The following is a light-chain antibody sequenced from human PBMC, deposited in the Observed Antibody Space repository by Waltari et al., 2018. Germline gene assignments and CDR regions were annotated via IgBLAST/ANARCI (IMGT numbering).Light chain of an antibody. Sequence: QSGLTQPPSVYGAPGQRVTISCTGSSSNIGAGYDVHCYQLLPGTAPKLLIYGNSNRPSGVPDRFSGSKSGTSASLAITGLQAEDEAGYYCQSYDSSLSGSVFGGGTKLTVL. V-gene: IGLV1-40*01. J-gene: IGLJ2*01. CDR2: GNS. CDR1: SSNIGAGYD. CDR3: QSYDSSLSGSV.